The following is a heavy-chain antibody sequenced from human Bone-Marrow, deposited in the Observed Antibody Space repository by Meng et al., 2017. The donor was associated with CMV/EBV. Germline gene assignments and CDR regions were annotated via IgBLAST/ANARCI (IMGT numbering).Heavy chain of an antibody. J-gene: IGHJ4*02. V-gene: IGHV3-21*04. CDR1: GFTFSSYS. D-gene: IGHD2-2*01. CDR2: ISSSSSYI. Sequence: GESLKISCAASGFTFSSYSLNWVRQAPGKGLEWVSSISSSSSYIYYADSVKGRFTISRGSAKNSLYLQMNSLRAEDTAVYSCAKVGFQLLSFDYWGQGTLVTVSS. CDR3: AKVGFQLLSFDY.